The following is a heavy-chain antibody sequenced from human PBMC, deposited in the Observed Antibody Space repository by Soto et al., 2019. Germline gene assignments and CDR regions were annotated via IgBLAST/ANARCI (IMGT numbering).Heavy chain of an antibody. D-gene: IGHD1-7*01. V-gene: IGHV3-21*01. CDR3: ARLFPELIDGMEV. Sequence: VVSLIVSFACSGLTFISYIMNFVLQSPGKGLDWFSSISSSISYIYYADSVKGRFTISRDKAKNSLYLQMNSLSAEDTAVYYCARLFPELIDGMEVWGQGTTV. J-gene: IGHJ6*02. CDR2: ISSSISYI. CDR1: GLTFISYI.